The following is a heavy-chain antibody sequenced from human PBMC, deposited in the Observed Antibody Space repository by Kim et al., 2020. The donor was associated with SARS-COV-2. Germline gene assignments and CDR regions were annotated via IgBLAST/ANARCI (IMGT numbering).Heavy chain of an antibody. V-gene: IGHV1-18*01. D-gene: IGHD1-26*01. J-gene: IGHJ4*02. Sequence: NSAQKVQGRVTMTTDTSTSTAYMELRSLRSDDTAVYYCARVGEQSLQTDYWGQGTLVTVSS. CDR3: ARVGEQSLQTDY.